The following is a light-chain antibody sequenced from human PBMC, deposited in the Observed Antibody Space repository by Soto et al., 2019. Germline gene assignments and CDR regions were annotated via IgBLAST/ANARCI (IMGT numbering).Light chain of an antibody. J-gene: IGLJ3*02. CDR1: NSDVGRYTY. Sequence: QSALTQPASVAGSPGQSITISCTGTNSDVGRYTYVSWYQQHPGKAPKLIIYDVSNRPSGSSNRFSGSKSGNTASLTISGLRAEDEADYYCTSHTSSNTWVFGGGTKLTVL. CDR3: TSHTSSNTWV. CDR2: DVS. V-gene: IGLV2-14*03.